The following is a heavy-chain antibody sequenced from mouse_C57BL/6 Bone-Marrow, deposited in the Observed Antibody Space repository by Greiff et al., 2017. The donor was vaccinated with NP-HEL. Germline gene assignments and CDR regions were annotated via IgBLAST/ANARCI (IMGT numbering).Heavy chain of an antibody. J-gene: IGHJ3*01. CDR2: IYPGDGDT. Sequence: LVESGAELVKPGASVKISCKASGYAFSSYWMNWVKQRPGQGLEWIGQIYPGDGDTNYNGKFKGKATLTADKSSSTAYMQLSSLTSEDSAVDFCARSGYYTFAYWGQGTLVTVSA. D-gene: IGHD3-1*01. V-gene: IGHV1-80*01. CDR1: GYAFSSYW. CDR3: ARSGYYTFAY.